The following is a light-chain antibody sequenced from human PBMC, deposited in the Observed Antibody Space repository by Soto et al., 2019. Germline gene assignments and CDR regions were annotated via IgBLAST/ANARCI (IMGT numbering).Light chain of an antibody. CDR3: QTWGTGIHV. Sequence: QSVLTQSPSASASLGASVKLTCTLSSGHSSYAIAWHQQQPEKGPRYLMKLNSDGSHSKGDGIPDRFSGSSSGAERYLTLSSLQSEDEADYYCQTWGTGIHVFGGGTQLTVL. V-gene: IGLV4-69*01. CDR1: SGHSSYA. J-gene: IGLJ7*01. CDR2: LNSDGSH.